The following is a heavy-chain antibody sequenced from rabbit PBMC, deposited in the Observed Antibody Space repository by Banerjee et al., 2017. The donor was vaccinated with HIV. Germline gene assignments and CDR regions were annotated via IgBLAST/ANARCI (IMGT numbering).Heavy chain of an antibody. CDR1: GFSFSSSYY. V-gene: IGHV1S45*01. D-gene: IGHD2-1*01. CDR3: ARGKDDYDDYYPDAFDP. J-gene: IGHJ2*01. Sequence: QEQLEESGGGLVKPEGSLTLTCKASGFSFSSSYYMCWVRQAPGKGLEWIGTIYTSSAGSTWYASWAKGRFTISKTSSTTVTLQMTSLTAADTATYFCARGKDDYDDYYPDAFDPWGPGTLVTVS. CDR2: IYTSSAGST.